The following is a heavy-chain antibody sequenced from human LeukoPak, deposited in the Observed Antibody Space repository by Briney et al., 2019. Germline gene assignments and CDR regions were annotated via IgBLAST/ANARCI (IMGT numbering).Heavy chain of an antibody. CDR1: GYLISRVYY. CDR3: ARVVSQYGDYAWIVNWFDP. V-gene: IGHV4-38-2*02. Sequence: SETLTLTCTVSGYLISRVYYWAWIRHTPGEELERIGSIYHSGSNYYNPCIKSRVTISVDTSKNQFSLKLSSVIAADTAVYYRARVVSQYGDYAWIVNWFDPWGQGTLVTVSS. D-gene: IGHD4-17*01. CDR2: IYHSGSN. J-gene: IGHJ5*02.